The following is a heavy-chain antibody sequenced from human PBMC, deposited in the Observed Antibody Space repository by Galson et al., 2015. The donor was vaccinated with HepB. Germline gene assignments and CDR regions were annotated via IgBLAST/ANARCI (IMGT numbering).Heavy chain of an antibody. CDR1: GFTFSSYG. Sequence: SLRLSCAASGFTFSSYGMHWVRQAPGKGLEWVAVIWYDGSNKYYADSVKGRFTISRDNSKNTLYLQMNSLRAEDTAVYYCARDTYSGYDSLLLLLDYWGQGTLVTVSS. CDR2: IWYDGSNK. V-gene: IGHV3-33*01. D-gene: IGHD5-12*01. J-gene: IGHJ4*02. CDR3: ARDTYSGYDSLLLLLDY.